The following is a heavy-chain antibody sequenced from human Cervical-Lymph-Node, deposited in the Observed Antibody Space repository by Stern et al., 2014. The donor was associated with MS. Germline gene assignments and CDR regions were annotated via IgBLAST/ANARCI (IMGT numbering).Heavy chain of an antibody. CDR2: INPSGGST. D-gene: IGHD6-19*01. Sequence: VQLVQSGAEVKKPGASVKVSCKASGYTFTSYYMHWVRQAPGQGLEWMGIINPSGGSTSYAQKFQGRVTRTRGTSTSSVYMELSSLRSEDTAVYYWAREDGGWYVADYWGQGTLVTVSS. J-gene: IGHJ4*02. CDR3: AREDGGWYVADY. CDR1: GYTFTSYY. V-gene: IGHV1-46*01.